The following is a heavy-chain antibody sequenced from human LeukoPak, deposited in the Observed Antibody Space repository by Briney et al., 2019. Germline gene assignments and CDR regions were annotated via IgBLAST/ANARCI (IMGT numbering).Heavy chain of an antibody. CDR3: ARHSGTMSDKGYYTIDV. CDR1: GGSISSSSYY. Sequence: PSETLSLTCTVSGGSISSSSYYWGWIRQPPGKGLEWIGSIYYRGSTYYNPSLKSRVTISADTSKNQFSLKLSSVTAADTAVYYCARHSGTMSDKGYYTIDVWGQGTTVTVSS. D-gene: IGHD3-22*01. V-gene: IGHV4-39*01. J-gene: IGHJ6*02. CDR2: IYYRGST.